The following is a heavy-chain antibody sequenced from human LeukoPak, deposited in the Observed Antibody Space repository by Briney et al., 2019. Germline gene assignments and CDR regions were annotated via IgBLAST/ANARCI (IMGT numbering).Heavy chain of an antibody. V-gene: IGHV3-30*18. Sequence: GGSLRLSCAASGFTFISYGMHWVRQTPGKGLEWVAVISSDGSNTFYADSVKGRLTISRDNSRNTMYLQMNSLRAEDTAVYYCAKDRDSGYDYDAFDIWGQGTMVTVSS. D-gene: IGHD5-12*01. CDR3: AKDRDSGYDYDAFDI. CDR1: GFTFISYG. J-gene: IGHJ3*02. CDR2: ISSDGSNT.